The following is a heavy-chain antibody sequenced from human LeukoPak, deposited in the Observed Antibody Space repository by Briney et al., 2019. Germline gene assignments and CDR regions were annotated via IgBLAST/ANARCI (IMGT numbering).Heavy chain of an antibody. D-gene: IGHD6-19*01. CDR3: ARAPIAVAGTDY. Sequence: GGSLRLSCAASGFTFSSYSMNWVRQAPGKGLEWVSSISSSSSHIYYADSVKGRFTISRDNAKNSLYLQMNSLRAEDTAVYYCARAPIAVAGTDYWGQGTLVTVSS. V-gene: IGHV3-21*01. CDR1: GFTFSSYS. CDR2: ISSSSSHI. J-gene: IGHJ4*02.